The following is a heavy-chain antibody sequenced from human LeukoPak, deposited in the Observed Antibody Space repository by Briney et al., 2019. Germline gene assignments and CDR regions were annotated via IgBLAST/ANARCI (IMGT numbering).Heavy chain of an antibody. D-gene: IGHD6-13*01. CDR2: IDGSGTGT. Sequence: GGSLRLSCAASGFRFSRYYMSWVRQAPGKGLEWVSAIDGSGTGTYYADSVKGRFTISRDNSKNTLYLQMNSLRAEDTAVYYCVKDETGSSWYNWGQGTLVTVSS. J-gene: IGHJ4*02. CDR3: VKDETGSSWYN. V-gene: IGHV3-23*01. CDR1: GFRFSRYY.